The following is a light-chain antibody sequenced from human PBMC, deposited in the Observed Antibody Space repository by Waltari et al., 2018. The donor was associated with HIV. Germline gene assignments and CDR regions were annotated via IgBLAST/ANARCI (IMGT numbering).Light chain of an antibody. Sequence: QLVLTQSPSASASLGASVKLTCTLSSAHSIYAIAWPPHQPEQGPRYLMNLNSDGSHRKGDGIPDRFSGSASGAERYLTISNVQSEDEGTYYCQTWGAGIVVFGGGTRLSVL. CDR1: SAHSIYA. CDR3: QTWGAGIVV. J-gene: IGLJ2*01. CDR2: LNSDGSH. V-gene: IGLV4-69*01.